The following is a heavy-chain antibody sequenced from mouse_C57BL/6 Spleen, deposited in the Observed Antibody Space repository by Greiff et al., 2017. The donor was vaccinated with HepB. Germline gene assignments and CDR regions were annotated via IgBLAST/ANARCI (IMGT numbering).Heavy chain of an antibody. CDR3: ARGYDGYPDY. Sequence: QVQLQQPGAELVKPGASVKLSCKASGYTFTSYWMQWVKQRPGQGLEWIGEIDPSDSYTNYNQKFKGKATLTVDTSSSTAYMQLSSLTSEDSAVYYCARGYDGYPDYWGQGTTLTVSS. D-gene: IGHD2-3*01. J-gene: IGHJ2*01. CDR2: IDPSDSYT. V-gene: IGHV1-50*01. CDR1: GYTFTSYW.